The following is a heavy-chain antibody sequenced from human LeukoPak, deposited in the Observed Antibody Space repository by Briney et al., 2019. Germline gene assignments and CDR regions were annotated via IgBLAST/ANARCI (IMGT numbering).Heavy chain of an antibody. Sequence: SETLSLTCAVYGGSFSGFYWSWVRQPAGEGLEWIGRISASGSTSYNPSLLSRVTMSLDTSRNQFSLKLSSVTAADTAVYYCARDHVYGSGSPYYYYGMDVWGQGTTVTVSS. CDR1: GGSFSGFY. CDR3: ARDHVYGSGSPYYYYGMDV. J-gene: IGHJ6*02. D-gene: IGHD3-10*01. V-gene: IGHV4-4*07. CDR2: ISASGST.